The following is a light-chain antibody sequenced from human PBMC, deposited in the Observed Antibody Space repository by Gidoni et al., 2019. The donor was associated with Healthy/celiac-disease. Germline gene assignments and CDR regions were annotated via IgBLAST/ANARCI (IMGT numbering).Light chain of an antibody. CDR1: QSIGSS. V-gene: IGKV6-21*01. CDR2: YAS. Sequence: EMVLTQSPNFQSVTPKEKVTITCRASQSIGSSLQWYQQKPDQSPRLLIKYASQSLSGVPSRFSGIGSGTDFTLTINSLEVEDAATYYCHQSSSLPGTFGQGTKVEIK. J-gene: IGKJ1*01. CDR3: HQSSSLPGT.